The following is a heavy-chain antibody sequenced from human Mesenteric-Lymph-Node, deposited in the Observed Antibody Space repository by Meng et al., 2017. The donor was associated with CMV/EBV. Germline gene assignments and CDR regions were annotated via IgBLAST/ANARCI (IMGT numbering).Heavy chain of an antibody. J-gene: IGHJ4*02. CDR1: GFTFSSYW. V-gene: IGHV3-7*01. Sequence: GESLKISCAASGFTFSSYWMSWVRQAPGKGLEWVANIKQDGSEKYYVDSVKGRFTISRDNAKNSLYLQMNSLRAEDTAVYYCARDSSSWYVYFDYWGQGTLVTVSS. CDR2: IKQDGSEK. CDR3: ARDSSSWYVYFDY. D-gene: IGHD6-13*01.